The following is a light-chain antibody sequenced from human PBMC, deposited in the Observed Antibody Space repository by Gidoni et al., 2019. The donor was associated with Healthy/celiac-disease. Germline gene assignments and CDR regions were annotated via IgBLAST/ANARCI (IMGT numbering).Light chain of an antibody. CDR3: QQYYSAPPVT. CDR2: WAS. CDR1: QSVLYSSNNKNY. V-gene: IGKV4-1*01. Sequence: DIVMTQSPDSLVVSLGERATINCKSSQSVLYSSNNKNYLAWYQQKPGPPPKLLIDWASTRDSVVPDRFSGSGSGTDFTLTISSLQAEDVAVYYCQQYYSAPPVTFGQGTKVEIK. J-gene: IGKJ1*01.